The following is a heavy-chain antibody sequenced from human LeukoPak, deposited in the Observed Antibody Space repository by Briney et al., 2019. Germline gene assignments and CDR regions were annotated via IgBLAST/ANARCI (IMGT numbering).Heavy chain of an antibody. CDR3: ARVITRYSSSYLDY. CDR2: ISYDGSNK. J-gene: IGHJ4*02. V-gene: IGHV3-30-3*01. CDR1: GFTFSSYA. Sequence: GGSLRLSCAASGFTFSSYAMHWVRQAPGKGLEWVAVISYDGSNKYYADSVKGRFTISRDNSENTLYLQMNSLRAEDTAVYYCARVITRYSSSYLDYWGQGTLVTVSS. D-gene: IGHD6-6*01.